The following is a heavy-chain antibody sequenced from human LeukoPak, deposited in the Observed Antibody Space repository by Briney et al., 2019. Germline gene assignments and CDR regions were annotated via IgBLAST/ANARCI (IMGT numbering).Heavy chain of an antibody. CDR2: IIPILGIA. D-gene: IGHD3-22*01. CDR1: GYSFSDYG. CDR3: ARDLKPNYYDRTRRDDAFDI. Sequence: AASVKVSCKASGYSFSDYGIGWVRQAPGQGLEWMGRIIPILGIANYAQKFQGRVTITADKSTSTAYMELSSLRSEDTAVYYCARDLKPNYYDRTRRDDAFDIWGQGTMVTVSS. V-gene: IGHV1-69*04. J-gene: IGHJ3*02.